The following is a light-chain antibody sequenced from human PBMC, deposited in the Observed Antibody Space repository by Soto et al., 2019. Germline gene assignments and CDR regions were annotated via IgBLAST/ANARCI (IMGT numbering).Light chain of an antibody. Sequence: EIVMTQSPATLSVSPGERASLYCRASQSVSSNLAWYQQKPGQAPRLLIYGASTRATGIPASFSGSGSGTDFTLTISRLEPEDFAVYYCQQYGSSSRTFGQGTKVDIK. CDR1: QSVSSN. V-gene: IGKV3-15*01. CDR3: QQYGSSSRT. J-gene: IGKJ1*01. CDR2: GAS.